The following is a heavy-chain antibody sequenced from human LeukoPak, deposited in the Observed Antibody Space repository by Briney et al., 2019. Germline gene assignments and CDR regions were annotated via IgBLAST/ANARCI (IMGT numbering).Heavy chain of an antibody. J-gene: IGHJ4*02. CDR2: ISGSGGAT. CDR3: AKVPLEDYDILTGYYVQYYFDY. CDR1: GFTFNTYG. V-gene: IGHV3-23*01. D-gene: IGHD3-9*01. Sequence: GGSLRLSCAASGFTFNTYGVSWVRQAPGKGLEWVSGISGSGGATYYADSVKGRFTISRDDPHNTLYLQMNSLRAEDTAVYYCAKVPLEDYDILTGYYVQYYFDYWGQGTLVTVSS.